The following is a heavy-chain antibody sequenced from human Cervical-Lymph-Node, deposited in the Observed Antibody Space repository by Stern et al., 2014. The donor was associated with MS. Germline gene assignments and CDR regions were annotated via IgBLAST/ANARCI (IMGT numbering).Heavy chain of an antibody. CDR3: ARVRYSSSWYYFDY. J-gene: IGHJ4*02. V-gene: IGHV4-31*03. Sequence: QLQLQESGPGLVKPSQTLSLTCTVSGGSISSGGYYWSWIRQHPGKGLEWPGYIYYSGSTYYNPSLKSRVTISVDTSKNQFSLKLSSVTAADTAVYYCARVRYSSSWYYFDYWGQGTLVTVSS. CDR2: IYYSGST. CDR1: GGSISSGGYY. D-gene: IGHD6-13*01.